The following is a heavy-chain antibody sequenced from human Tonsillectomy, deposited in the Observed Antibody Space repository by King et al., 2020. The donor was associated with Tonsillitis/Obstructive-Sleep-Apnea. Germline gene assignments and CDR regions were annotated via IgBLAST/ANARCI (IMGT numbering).Heavy chain of an antibody. CDR3: AKGAAVAVSYYFDY. CDR1: GFTFSSYG. J-gene: IGHJ4*02. D-gene: IGHD6-19*01. Sequence: VQLQESGGGVVQPGRSLRLSCAASGFTFSSYGMHWVRQAPGKGLEWVAVISYDGSNKYYADSVKGRFTISRDNSKNTLYLQMNSLRAEDTAVYYCAKGAAVAVSYYFDYWGQGTLVTVSS. V-gene: IGHV3-30*18. CDR2: ISYDGSNK.